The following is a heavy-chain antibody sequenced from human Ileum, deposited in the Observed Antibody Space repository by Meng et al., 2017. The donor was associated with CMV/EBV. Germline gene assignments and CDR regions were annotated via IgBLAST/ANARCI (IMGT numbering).Heavy chain of an antibody. Sequence: GESLKISWAASGFTVSSNYMSWVRQAPGKGLEWGSVIYSGGSTYYADSVKGRFTISRDNSKNTLYLQMNSLRAEDTAVYYCARDRDSSGWYVNGMDVWGQGTMVTVSS. V-gene: IGHV3-53*01. CDR3: ARDRDSSGWYVNGMDV. CDR1: GFTVSSNY. CDR2: IYSGGST. D-gene: IGHD6-19*01. J-gene: IGHJ6*02.